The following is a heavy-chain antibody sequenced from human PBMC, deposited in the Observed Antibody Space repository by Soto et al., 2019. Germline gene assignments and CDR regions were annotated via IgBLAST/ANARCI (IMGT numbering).Heavy chain of an antibody. J-gene: IGHJ4*02. D-gene: IGHD6-19*01. CDR1: GFTFSDYA. V-gene: IGHV3-30*18. Sequence: PGGSLRLSCAASGFTFSDYAMHWVRQAPGKGLEWVAVVSHDGRNTHYADSVKGRFTISRDSSKNTVSLEMTSLRAEDTAVYYCANCWRQWLVPSDFYYWGQGALVPVSS. CDR3: ANCWRQWLVPSDFYY. CDR2: VSHDGRNT.